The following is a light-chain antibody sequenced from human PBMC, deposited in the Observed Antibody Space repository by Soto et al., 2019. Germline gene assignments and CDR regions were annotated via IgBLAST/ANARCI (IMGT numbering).Light chain of an antibody. V-gene: IGKV3-20*01. Sequence: EIVLTQSPGSLSLSPGERATLSCRASQSVSSTFFAWYQQRPGQAPMLLMYGASSRATGIPERFSGSGSGTDFTLTISRLEPEDFAVYYCQQFDSSVTFGQGTKVEIK. J-gene: IGKJ1*01. CDR2: GAS. CDR1: QSVSSTF. CDR3: QQFDSSVT.